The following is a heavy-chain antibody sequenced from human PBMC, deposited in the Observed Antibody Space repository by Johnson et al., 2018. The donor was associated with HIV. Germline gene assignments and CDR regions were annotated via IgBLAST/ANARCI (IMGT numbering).Heavy chain of an antibody. CDR3: AREWGVITFGGVIGGDDAFDI. CDR2: ISYDGSNK. V-gene: IGHV3-30-3*01. J-gene: IGHJ3*02. CDR1: GFTFSSYA. D-gene: IGHD3-16*02. Sequence: QVQLVESGGGVVQPGRSLRLSCAASGFTFSSYAMHWVRQAPGKGLEWVAVISYDGSNKYYADSVKGRFTISRDNSKNTLYLQMNSLRAEDMAVYYCAREWGVITFGGVIGGDDAFDIWGQGTMVTVSS.